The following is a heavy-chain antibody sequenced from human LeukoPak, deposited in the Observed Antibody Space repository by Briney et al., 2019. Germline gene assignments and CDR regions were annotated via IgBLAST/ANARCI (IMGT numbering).Heavy chain of an antibody. CDR3: ARDLYSSSWYSAGFDY. V-gene: IGHV3-11*01. CDR2: ISNSGSSI. J-gene: IGHJ4*02. D-gene: IGHD6-13*01. CDR1: GFSFSDSY. Sequence: GGSLRLSCAASGFSFSDSYMTWIRLAPGKGLEWISYISNSGSSIYYADSVKGRFTISRDNAKNSLYLQMNSLRAEDTAVYYCARDLYSSSWYSAGFDYWGQGTLVTVSS.